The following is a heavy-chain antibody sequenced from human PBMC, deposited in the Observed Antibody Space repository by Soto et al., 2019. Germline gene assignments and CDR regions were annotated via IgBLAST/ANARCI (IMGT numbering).Heavy chain of an antibody. CDR1: GDSVSRNSAA. V-gene: IGHV6-1*01. CDR2: TYYRSKWYN. CDR3: APRITIFGVVIKAFEI. J-gene: IGHJ3*02. D-gene: IGHD3-3*01. Sequence: PSQKLSLTCGISGDSVSRNSAAWNWIRQSPSRGLEWLGRTYYRSKWYNDYAVSVKSRITINPDTSKNQFSLQLNSVTPEDTAVYYXAPRITIFGVVIKAFEICDQGTM.